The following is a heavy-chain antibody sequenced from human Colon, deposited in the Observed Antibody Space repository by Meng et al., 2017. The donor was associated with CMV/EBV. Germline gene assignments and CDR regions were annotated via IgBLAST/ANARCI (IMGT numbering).Heavy chain of an antibody. CDR3: ARRLRSGSYYY. J-gene: IGHJ4*02. Sequence: SETLSLTCTVSGDSVSSGGHYWTWIRQPPGKGLEWIGYIYNSGSTNYSPSLKSRVTISVDTSKNQFSLKLSSVTAADTAVYYCARRLRSGSYYYWGQGTLVTVSS. V-gene: IGHV4-61*08. D-gene: IGHD1-26*01. CDR1: GDSVSSGGHY. CDR2: IYNSGST.